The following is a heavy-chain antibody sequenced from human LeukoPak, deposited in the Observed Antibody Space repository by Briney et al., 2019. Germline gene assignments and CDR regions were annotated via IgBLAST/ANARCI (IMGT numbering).Heavy chain of an antibody. Sequence: GSLRLSCAASGFTFSSYSMNWVRQAPGKGLEWVSYISHSSSTIYYADSVKGRFTISRDNAKNSLYLQMNSLRAEDTAVYYCARVSDQVDYWGQGTLVTVSS. J-gene: IGHJ4*02. CDR2: ISHSSSTI. CDR1: GFTFSSYS. CDR3: ARVSDQVDY. V-gene: IGHV3-48*04. D-gene: IGHD3-10*01.